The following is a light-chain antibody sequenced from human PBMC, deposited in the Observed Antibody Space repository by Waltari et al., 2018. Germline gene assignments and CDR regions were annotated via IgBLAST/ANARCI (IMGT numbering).Light chain of an antibody. CDR2: DTS. CDR1: TGAVTSGQF. CDR3: SVSYSGHVI. V-gene: IGLV7-46*01. J-gene: IGLJ2*01. Sequence: QVVVTQEPSLTVSPGGTVTLTCGSSTGAVTSGQFPYWFLQKPGQAPRTLVYDTSNKHSGTPARFSGSLLGGKAALTRSGAQPEDEAEYYCSVSYSGHVIFGGGTKLTVL.